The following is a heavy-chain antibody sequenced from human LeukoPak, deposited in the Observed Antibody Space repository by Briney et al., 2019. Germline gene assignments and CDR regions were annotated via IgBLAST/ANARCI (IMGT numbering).Heavy chain of an antibody. J-gene: IGHJ3*02. CDR2: ISWNSGIV. CDR1: GFTFDDYA. Sequence: PGGSLRLSCAASGFTFDDYAMHWVRQAPGKGLEWVAGISWNSGIVDYADSVKGRFTISRDNAKNSLYLQMNSLRAEDTAFYFCTKDRLFLHDALDIWGQGTMVTVSS. CDR3: TKDRLFLHDALDI. D-gene: IGHD3-22*01. V-gene: IGHV3-9*01.